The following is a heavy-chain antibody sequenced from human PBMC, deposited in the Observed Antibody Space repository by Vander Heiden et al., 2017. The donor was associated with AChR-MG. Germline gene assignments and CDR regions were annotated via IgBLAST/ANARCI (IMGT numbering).Heavy chain of an antibody. CDR2: INWNAGSA. V-gene: IGHV3-20*01. J-gene: IGHJ6*02. CDR1: GCKFDDYA. CDR3: VRIDDYNYYGMDV. Sequence: EVKLVESGGGVARPGGCLRLSCAASGCKFDDYAMTWVPRAPGKGLEWVAGINWNAGSAVYVDSVKGRFTISRDNARNSLYLQMNSLTAEDTALYHCVRIDDYNYYGMDVWGQGTTVTVSS.